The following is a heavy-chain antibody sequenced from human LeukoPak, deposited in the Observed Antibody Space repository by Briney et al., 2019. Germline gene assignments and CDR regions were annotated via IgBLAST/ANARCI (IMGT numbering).Heavy chain of an antibody. Sequence: ASVKVSCKASGYTFTGYYIHWVRQAPGQGLEWMGWINPDSGGTDYAQNFQGRVIMTRDTSISTAYLELSSLRCDDTAVYYCARPDGWFGQNWFDPWGQGTLVTVSS. CDR3: ARPDGWFGQNWFDP. V-gene: IGHV1-2*02. D-gene: IGHD3-10*01. CDR2: INPDSGGT. CDR1: GYTFTGYY. J-gene: IGHJ5*02.